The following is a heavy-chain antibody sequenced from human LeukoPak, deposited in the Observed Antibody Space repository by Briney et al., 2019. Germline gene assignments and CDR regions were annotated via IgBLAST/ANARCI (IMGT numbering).Heavy chain of an antibody. CDR2: IYPGDSDT. CDR3: ARRDSSGYYYFDY. V-gene: IGHV5-51*01. J-gene: IGHJ4*02. D-gene: IGHD3-22*01. Sequence: GESLKISCKGSGYTFTNYWIGWVRQMPGKGLEWMGIIYPGDSDTRFSPSFQGQVTISADKSISTAYLQWSSLKASDTAMYYCARRDSSGYYYFDYWGQGTLVTVSS. CDR1: GYTFTNYW.